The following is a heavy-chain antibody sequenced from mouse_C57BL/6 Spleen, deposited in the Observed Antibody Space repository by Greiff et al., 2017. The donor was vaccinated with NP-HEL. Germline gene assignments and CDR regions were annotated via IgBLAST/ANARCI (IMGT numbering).Heavy chain of an antibody. J-gene: IGHJ2*01. Sequence: QVQLQQPGAELVMPGASVKLSCKASGYTFTSYWMHWVKQRPGQGLEWIGEIDPSDSYTNYNQKFKGKSTLTVDKSSSTAYMQLSSLTSEDSAVYYGARKTPFTTVVDYWGQGTTLTVSS. CDR2: IDPSDSYT. CDR1: GYTFTSYW. V-gene: IGHV1-69*01. D-gene: IGHD1-1*01. CDR3: ARKTPFTTVVDY.